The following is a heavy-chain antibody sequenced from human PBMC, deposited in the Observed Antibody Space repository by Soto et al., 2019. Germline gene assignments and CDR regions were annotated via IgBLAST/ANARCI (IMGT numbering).Heavy chain of an antibody. Sequence: GGSLRLSCAASGFTFSSYWMHWVRQASGKGLVWVSRINSDGSSTSYADSVKGRFTISRDNAKNTLYLQMNSLRAEDTAVYYCARDIVVVPAAIWGNYYYYYGMDVWGQGTTVTVSS. J-gene: IGHJ6*02. V-gene: IGHV3-74*01. D-gene: IGHD2-2*01. CDR2: INSDGSST. CDR3: ARDIVVVPAAIWGNYYYYYGMDV. CDR1: GFTFSSYW.